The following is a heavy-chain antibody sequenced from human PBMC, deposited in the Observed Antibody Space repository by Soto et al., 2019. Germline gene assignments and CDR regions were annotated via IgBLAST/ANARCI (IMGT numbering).Heavy chain of an antibody. Sequence: PGGSLRLSCASSGFTFSTYTMNWVRQAPGKGLEWVSSINGRGNYIYYAESVKGRLTISRDNAKNSLYLQMDRLRAEDTALYYCVREDGKVGTNYGFDYWGLGALVTVSS. J-gene: IGHJ4*02. D-gene: IGHD1-26*01. V-gene: IGHV3-21*01. CDR2: INGRGNYI. CDR3: VREDGKVGTNYGFDY. CDR1: GFTFSTYT.